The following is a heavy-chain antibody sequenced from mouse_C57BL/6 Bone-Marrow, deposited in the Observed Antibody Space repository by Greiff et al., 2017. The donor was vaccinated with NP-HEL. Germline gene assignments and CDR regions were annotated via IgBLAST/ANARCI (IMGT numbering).Heavy chain of an antibody. D-gene: IGHD2-5*01. Sequence: QVQLQQSGAELVKPGASVKISCKASGYAFSSYWMNWVKQRPGKGLEWIGQIYPGDGDTNYNGKFKGKATLTADKSSSTAYMQLSSLTSEDSAVYFCARGAYYSNPFAYWGQGTLVTVSA. V-gene: IGHV1-80*01. CDR1: GYAFSSYW. CDR2: IYPGDGDT. CDR3: ARGAYYSNPFAY. J-gene: IGHJ3*01.